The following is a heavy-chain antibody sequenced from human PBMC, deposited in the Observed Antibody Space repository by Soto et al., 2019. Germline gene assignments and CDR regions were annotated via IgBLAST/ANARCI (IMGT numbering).Heavy chain of an antibody. V-gene: IGHV1-8*01. CDR1: EYTFTTYE. Sequence: QVQLVQSGAEVKKPGASVKVSCKASEYTFTTYEINWVRQAPGQGLEWMGWMNPNSGSTGYAQNFQGRVTMTRNTSIGTAYMELSSLRSEDTAVYYCANYNYYYGLDVWGQGSPVTVSS. J-gene: IGHJ6*02. CDR3: ANYNYYYGLDV. CDR2: MNPNSGST.